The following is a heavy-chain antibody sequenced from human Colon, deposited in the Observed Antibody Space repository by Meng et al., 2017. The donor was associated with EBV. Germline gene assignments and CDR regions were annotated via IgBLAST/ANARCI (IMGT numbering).Heavy chain of an antibody. CDR2: IYYSGST. D-gene: IGHD6-19*01. Sequence: QVQLQESGPGLVKPSQTLSPTCTVSGGSVSSGGYYWTWIRQHPGKGLEWFGHIYYSGSTFYNPSLKRRVIISIDTSKNQFSLNLRSVTAADTAVYYCARVSSGWDYFDYWGQGTLVTGSS. V-gene: IGHV4-31*03. CDR3: ARVSSGWDYFDY. J-gene: IGHJ4*02. CDR1: GGSVSSGGYY.